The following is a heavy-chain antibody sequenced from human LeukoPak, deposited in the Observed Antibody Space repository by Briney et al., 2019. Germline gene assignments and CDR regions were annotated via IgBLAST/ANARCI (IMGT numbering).Heavy chain of an antibody. CDR3: ARHPNLNYDFWSGYYTD. V-gene: IGHV5-51*01. D-gene: IGHD3-3*01. CDR1: GYSINNYW. Sequence: GESLKISCKGSGYSINNYWIGWVRQMPGKGLEWMGIIYPGDSDTRYSPSFQGQVTISADKSISTAYLQWSSLKASDTAMYYCARHPNLNYDFWSGYYTDWGQGTLVTVSS. J-gene: IGHJ4*02. CDR2: IYPGDSDT.